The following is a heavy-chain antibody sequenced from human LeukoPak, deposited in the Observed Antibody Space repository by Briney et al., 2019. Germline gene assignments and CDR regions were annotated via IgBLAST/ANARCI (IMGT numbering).Heavy chain of an antibody. CDR2: IKQDGSEK. Sequence: GGSLRLSCAASGFTFSSYWMSWVRQAPGKGLEWVANIKQDGSEKYYVDSVKGRFTISRDNAKNSLYLQMNSLRAEDTAVYYCARHDSSGYYFPCYFDLWGRGTLVTVSS. CDR1: GFTFSSYW. CDR3: ARHDSSGYYFPCYFDL. J-gene: IGHJ2*01. V-gene: IGHV3-7*01. D-gene: IGHD3-22*01.